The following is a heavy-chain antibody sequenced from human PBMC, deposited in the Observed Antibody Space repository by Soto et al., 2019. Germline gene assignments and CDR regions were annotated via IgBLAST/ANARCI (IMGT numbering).Heavy chain of an antibody. Sequence: GGSLRLSCAASGFTFSSNWVHWVRQAPGKGLVWVSRINGDGSTTNYADSVKGRVTISRDNTRNTVYLQMNSLRAEDTAVYYCHAIVTGYCHWGQGTLVSVSS. J-gene: IGHJ4*02. V-gene: IGHV3-74*01. D-gene: IGHD3-9*01. CDR1: GFTFSSNW. CDR2: INGDGSTT. CDR3: HAIVTGYCH.